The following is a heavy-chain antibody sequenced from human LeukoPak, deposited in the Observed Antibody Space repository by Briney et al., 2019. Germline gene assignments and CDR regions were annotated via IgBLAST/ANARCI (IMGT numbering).Heavy chain of an antibody. CDR2: IYYSAST. CDR1: GGSISSSNYY. V-gene: IGHV4-61*01. Sequence: SETLSLTCTVSGGSISSSNYYWSWIRQPPGKGLEWIGYIYYSASTNYNPSLKSRVTISVDTSKNQFSLKLSSVTAADTAVYYCARENPVGATTGSNYFDYWGQGTLVTVSS. D-gene: IGHD1-26*01. CDR3: ARENPVGATTGSNYFDY. J-gene: IGHJ4*02.